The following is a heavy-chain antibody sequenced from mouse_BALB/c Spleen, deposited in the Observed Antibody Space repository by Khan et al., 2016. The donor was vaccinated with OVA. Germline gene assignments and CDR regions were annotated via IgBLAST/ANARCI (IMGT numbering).Heavy chain of an antibody. Sequence: QVQLKQSGAELARPGASVKLSCKASGYTFTDFYINWVKQRTGQGLEWIGEINPGSGDIYYNEKFKGKATLTADKSSSTAYMQLSSLTSEDSAVYFCARMNYFGYTFAYWGQGTLVTVSA. CDR2: INPGSGDI. V-gene: IGHV1-77*01. J-gene: IGHJ3*01. CDR3: ARMNYFGYTFAY. D-gene: IGHD1-2*01. CDR1: GYTFTDFY.